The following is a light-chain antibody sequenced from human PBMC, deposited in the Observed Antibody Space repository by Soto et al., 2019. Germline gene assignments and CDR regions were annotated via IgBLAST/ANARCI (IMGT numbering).Light chain of an antibody. Sequence: EIVLTQSPGTLSLSPGERATLSCRASQSVSSSYLAWYQQKPGQAPRLLIYGASSRATGIPDRFSGSGSGTDFPLTISRLGPEVFAVYYCQQYGSSSGTSGQGTKV. CDR3: QQYGSSSGT. V-gene: IGKV3-20*01. CDR2: GAS. J-gene: IGKJ1*01. CDR1: QSVSSSY.